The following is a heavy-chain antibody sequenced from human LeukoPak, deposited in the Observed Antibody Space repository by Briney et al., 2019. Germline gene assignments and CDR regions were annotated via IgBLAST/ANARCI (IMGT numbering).Heavy chain of an antibody. CDR2: INPNSGDT. D-gene: IGHD4-23*01. Sequence: ASVKVSCKASGYIFTGQYLHWVRQAPGQGLEWMGWINPNSGDTNYAQKFQGRVTMTTDTSISTAYMELSRLRSDDTAVYYCARGGGTSGFDYCGQGTLVSVSS. CDR3: ARGGGTSGFDY. CDR1: GYIFTGQY. V-gene: IGHV1-2*02. J-gene: IGHJ4*02.